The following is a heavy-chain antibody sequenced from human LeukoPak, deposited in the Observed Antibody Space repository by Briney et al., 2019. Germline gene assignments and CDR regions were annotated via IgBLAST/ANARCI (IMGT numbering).Heavy chain of an antibody. J-gene: IGHJ6*03. CDR3: ARHLAAPSSSWQTYYYYYMDV. V-gene: IGHV4-39*01. CDR1: GGSISNYY. D-gene: IGHD6-13*01. Sequence: SETLSLTCTVSGGSISNYYWSWIRQPPGKGLEWIGSIYYSGSTYYNPSLKSRVTISVDTSKNQFSLRLSSVTAADTAVYYCARHLAAPSSSWQTYYYYYMDVWGKGTTVTVSS. CDR2: IYYSGST.